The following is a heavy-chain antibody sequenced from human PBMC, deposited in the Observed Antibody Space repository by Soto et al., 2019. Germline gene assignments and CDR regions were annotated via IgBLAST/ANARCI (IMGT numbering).Heavy chain of an antibody. D-gene: IGHD1-1*01. Sequence: ASVKVSCKASGYTFTGYYMHWVRQAPGQGLEWKGWINPNSGGTNYAQKFQGWVTMTRDTSISTVYMELSRLRSDDTAVYYCARGEGYNWNDDYYYGMDVWGQGTTVTVSS. J-gene: IGHJ6*02. CDR2: INPNSGGT. CDR1: GYTFTGYY. CDR3: ARGEGYNWNDDYYYGMDV. V-gene: IGHV1-2*04.